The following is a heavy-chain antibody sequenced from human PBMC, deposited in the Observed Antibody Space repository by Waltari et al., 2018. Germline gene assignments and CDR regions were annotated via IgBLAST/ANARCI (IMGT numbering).Heavy chain of an antibody. V-gene: IGHV3-74*01. CDR3: AREGGGFDYTPDY. Sequence: EVQLEESGGGLVQPGGSRRLSCEASGFDFTKHYMHWVRQGPGKGLVWVSRIRGDGGSTSYADYVKGRFTISRDNSKNTLYLQMNSFRAEDTGIYYCAREGGGFDYTPDYWGQGTLVTVSS. CDR1: GFDFTKHY. J-gene: IGHJ4*02. CDR2: IRGDGGST. D-gene: IGHD5-12*01.